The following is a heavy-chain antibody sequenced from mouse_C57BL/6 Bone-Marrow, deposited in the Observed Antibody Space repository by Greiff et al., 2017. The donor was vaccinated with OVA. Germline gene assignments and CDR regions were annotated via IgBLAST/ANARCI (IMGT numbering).Heavy chain of an antibody. CDR1: GFTFSSYA. V-gene: IGHV5-4*01. CDR2: ISDGGSYT. J-gene: IGHJ3*01. CDR3: ARAYYGPFAY. Sequence: EVHLVESGGGLVKPGGSLKLSCAASGFTFSSYAMSWVRQTPEKRLEWVATISDGGSYTYYPDNVKGRFTISRDNAKNNLYLQMSHLKSEDTAMYYCARAYYGPFAYWGQGTLVTVSA. D-gene: IGHD1-1*02.